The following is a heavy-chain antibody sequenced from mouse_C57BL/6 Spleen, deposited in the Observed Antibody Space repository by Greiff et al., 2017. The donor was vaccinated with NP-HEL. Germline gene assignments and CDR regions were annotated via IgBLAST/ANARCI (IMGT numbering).Heavy chain of an antibody. J-gene: IGHJ4*01. D-gene: IGHD3-2*02. CDR2: IYPGDGDT. V-gene: IGHV1-82*01. CDR1: GYAFSSSW. CDR3: ARWGSSGYVSMDY. Sequence: QVQLQQSGPELVKPGASVKISCKASGYAFSSSWMNWVKQRPGKGLEWIGRIYPGDGDTNYNGKFKGKATLTADKSSSTAYMQLSSLTSEDSAVYFCARWGSSGYVSMDYWGQGTSVTVSS.